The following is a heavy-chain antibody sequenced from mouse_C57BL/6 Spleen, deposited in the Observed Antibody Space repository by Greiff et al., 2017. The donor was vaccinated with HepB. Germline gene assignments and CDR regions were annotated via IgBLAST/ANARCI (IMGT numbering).Heavy chain of an antibody. J-gene: IGHJ2*01. CDR2: ISYDGSN. D-gene: IGHD2-3*01. Sequence: EVQLQESGPGLVKPSQSLSLTCSVTGYSITSGYYWNWIRQFPGNKREWMGYISYDGSNNYNPALKNRISITRDTSKNQFFLKLNSVTTEDTATYYCARAPDGYFHYFDYWGQGTTLTVSS. V-gene: IGHV3-6*01. CDR3: ARAPDGYFHYFDY. CDR1: GYSITSGYY.